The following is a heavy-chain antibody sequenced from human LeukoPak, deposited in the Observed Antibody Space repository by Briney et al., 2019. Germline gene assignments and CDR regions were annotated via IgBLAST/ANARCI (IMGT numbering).Heavy chain of an antibody. V-gene: IGHV3-53*01. CDR3: ARSRWFGEFYPLPFDY. CDR2: IYSGGST. Sequence: PGGSLILSCASSGFTVSSNYMSWVRQAPGKGLEWVSVIYSGGSTYFADSVKGRFTISRDNSKDTLYLQMNSLRAEDTAVYYCARSRWFGEFYPLPFDYWGQRTLVTVSS. D-gene: IGHD3-10*01. CDR1: GFTVSSNY. J-gene: IGHJ4*02.